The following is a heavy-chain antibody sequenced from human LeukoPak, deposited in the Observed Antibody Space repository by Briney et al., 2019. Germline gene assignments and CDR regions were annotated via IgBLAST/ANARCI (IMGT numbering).Heavy chain of an antibody. CDR2: ISGSGGST. V-gene: IGHV3-23*01. CDR3: AADPSPQQLVRLNSNWFDP. Sequence: GGSLRLSCAASGFTFSSYAMSWVRQAPGKGLEWVSAISGSGGSTYYADSVKGRFTISRDNSKNTLYLQMNSLRSEDTAVYYCAADPSPQQLVRLNSNWFDPWGQGTLVTVSS. CDR1: GFTFSSYA. J-gene: IGHJ5*02. D-gene: IGHD6-13*01.